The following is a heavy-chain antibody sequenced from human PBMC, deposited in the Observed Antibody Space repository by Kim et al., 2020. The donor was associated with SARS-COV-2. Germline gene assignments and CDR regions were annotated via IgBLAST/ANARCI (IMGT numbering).Heavy chain of an antibody. CDR3: ARVELPDYDIFGRVYYYYGMDV. V-gene: IGHV4-59*01. CDR2: IYYSGST. CDR1: GGSISSYY. J-gene: IGHJ6*02. Sequence: SETLSLTCTVSGGSISSYYWSWIRQPPGKGLEWIGYIYYSGSTNYNPSLKSRVTISVDTSKNQFSLKLSSVTAADTAVYYCARVELPDYDIFGRVYYYYGMDVWGQGTTVTVSS. D-gene: IGHD3-9*01.